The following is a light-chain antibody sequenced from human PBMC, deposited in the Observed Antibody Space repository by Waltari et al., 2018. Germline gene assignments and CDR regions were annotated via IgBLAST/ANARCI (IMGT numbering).Light chain of an antibody. J-gene: IGLJ3*02. CDR1: SLRSYY. CDR3: LSRDSSSTRV. V-gene: IGLV3-19*01. Sequence: SSELTQDPAVSVALGQTVRITCQGDSLRSYYASWYQQRPGQAPFLFLYGHDNRPSGIPDRFSGSTSGNTASLTITRAQAEDAGVYYCLSRDSSSTRVFGGGTTLTV. CDR2: GHD.